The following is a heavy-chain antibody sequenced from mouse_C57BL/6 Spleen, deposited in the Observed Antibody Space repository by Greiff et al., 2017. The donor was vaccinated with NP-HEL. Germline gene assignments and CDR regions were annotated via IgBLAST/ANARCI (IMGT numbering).Heavy chain of an antibody. J-gene: IGHJ1*03. V-gene: IGHV1-64*01. CDR3: ARLLSDYSNYRYFDV. CDR1: GYTFTSYW. CDR2: IHPNSGST. D-gene: IGHD2-5*01. Sequence: QVQLQQPGAELVKPGASVKLSCKASGYTFTSYWMHWVKQRPGQGLEWIGMIHPNSGSTNYNEKFKSKATLTVDKSSSTAYMQLSSLTSEDSAVYYGARLLSDYSNYRYFDVWGTGTTVTVSS.